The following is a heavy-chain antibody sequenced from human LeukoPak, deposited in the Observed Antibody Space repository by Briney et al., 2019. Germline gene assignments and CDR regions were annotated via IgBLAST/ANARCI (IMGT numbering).Heavy chain of an antibody. Sequence: GGSLRLPCAASGFTFSSYGMHWVRQAPGKGLEWVAVISYDGSNKYYADSVKGRFTISRDNSKNTLYLQMNSLRAEDTAVYYCAKDLAMGFPYGDIDYWGQGTLVTVSS. CDR3: AKDLAMGFPYGDIDY. D-gene: IGHD4-17*01. V-gene: IGHV3-30*18. J-gene: IGHJ4*02. CDR1: GFTFSSYG. CDR2: ISYDGSNK.